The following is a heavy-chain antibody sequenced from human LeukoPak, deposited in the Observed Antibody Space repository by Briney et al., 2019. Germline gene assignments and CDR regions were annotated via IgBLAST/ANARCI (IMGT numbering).Heavy chain of an antibody. CDR1: GGSISSYY. V-gene: IGHV4-59*01. CDR3: ARGLGYDSSGYYYEGRLDAFDI. D-gene: IGHD3-22*01. J-gene: IGHJ3*02. Sequence: SETLSLTCTVSGGSISSYYWSWIRQPPGKGLEWIGYIYYSGSTNYNPSLKSRVTISVDTSKNQFSLKLSSVTAADTAVYYCARGLGYDSSGYYYEGRLDAFDIWGQGIMVTVSS. CDR2: IYYSGST.